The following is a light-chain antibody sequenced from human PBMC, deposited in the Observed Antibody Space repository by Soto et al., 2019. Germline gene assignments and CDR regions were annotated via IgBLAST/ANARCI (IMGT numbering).Light chain of an antibody. V-gene: IGKV3-20*01. CDR3: QFYGSSLIT. CDR1: QSVGNN. CDR2: GVY. Sequence: EIVMTQSPATLSVSPGERTTLSCRASQSVGNNLAWYQQKPGQSPRLLINGVYTRATGIQDRFSGSGSGTDFTLTIRRLEPEDFAIYYCQFYGSSLITFGQGTRLEIK. J-gene: IGKJ5*01.